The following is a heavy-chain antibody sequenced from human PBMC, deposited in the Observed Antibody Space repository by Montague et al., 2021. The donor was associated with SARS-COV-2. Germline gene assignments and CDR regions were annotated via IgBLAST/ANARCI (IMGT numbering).Heavy chain of an antibody. Sequence: TLSLTCTVSGGSIRSDRYYWSWIRPPAAKGLEWLVRIYSSGSTNSNLSLKIRVTVSVYTSKNQFYLTLSSVTAADTAVYYCARDYGDYSYYYGLDVWGQGTIVTVSS. J-gene: IGHJ6*02. CDR1: GGSIRSDRYY. D-gene: IGHD4-17*01. CDR3: ARDYGDYSYYYGLDV. V-gene: IGHV4-61*02. CDR2: IYSSGST.